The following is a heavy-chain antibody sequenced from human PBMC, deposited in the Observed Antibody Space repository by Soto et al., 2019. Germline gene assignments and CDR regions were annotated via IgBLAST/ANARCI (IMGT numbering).Heavy chain of an antibody. Sequence: SETLSLTCTVSGGSISSSSYYWGWIRQPPGKGLEWIGNIYYSGSTYYNPSLKSRVTIFVDTSKNQFSLKLTSVTAADTAVYYCAREALYCGGDCYTPDYWGQGTLVTVSS. CDR2: IYYSGST. J-gene: IGHJ4*02. CDR1: GGSISSSSYY. CDR3: AREALYCGGDCYTPDY. D-gene: IGHD2-21*02. V-gene: IGHV4-39*02.